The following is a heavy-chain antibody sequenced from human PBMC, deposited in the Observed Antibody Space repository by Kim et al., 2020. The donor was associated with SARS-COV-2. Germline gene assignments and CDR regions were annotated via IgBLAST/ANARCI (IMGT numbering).Heavy chain of an antibody. CDR2: ISGSGVST. CDR1: GFTFNSFA. Sequence: GGSLRLSCAASGFTFNSFAMTWVRQAPGKGLEWVSAISGSGVSTYYADSVKGRFTISRDNSKNTLYLQMNSLRAADTAVYYCAKSDWDGATIHYYYYYGMDVWGQGTTVTVSS. V-gene: IGHV3-23*01. D-gene: IGHD1-1*01. J-gene: IGHJ6*02. CDR3: AKSDWDGATIHYYYYYGMDV.